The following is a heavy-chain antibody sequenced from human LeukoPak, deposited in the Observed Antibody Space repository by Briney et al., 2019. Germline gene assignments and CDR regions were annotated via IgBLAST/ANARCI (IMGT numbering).Heavy chain of an antibody. V-gene: IGHV3-30*18. CDR1: GFSFRDNW. CDR2: ISYDGSNK. J-gene: IGHJ3*02. CDR3: AKSAYSSSWIDAFDI. Sequence: GGSLRLSCAASGFSFRDNWLSWVRQAPGKGLEWVAVISYDGSNKYYADSVKGRFTISRDNSKNTLYLQMNSLRAEDTAVYYCAKSAYSSSWIDAFDIWGQGTMVTVSS. D-gene: IGHD6-13*01.